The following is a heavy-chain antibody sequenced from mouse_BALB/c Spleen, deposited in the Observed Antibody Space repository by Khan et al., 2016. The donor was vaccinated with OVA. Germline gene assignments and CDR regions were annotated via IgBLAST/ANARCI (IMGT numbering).Heavy chain of an antibody. CDR1: GFTFSDYY. V-gene: IGHV5-4*02. Sequence: EVELVESGGGLVKPGGSLKLSCAASGFTFSDYYMYWVRQTPEKRLEWVATISDGGSYTYYPDSVKGRFTISRDDVKNNLYLQMSSLKSEDTAMYYGARGFYGGPCTYWGQGTLVTVSA. D-gene: IGHD1-1*02. J-gene: IGHJ3*01. CDR3: ARGFYGGPCTY. CDR2: ISDGGSYT.